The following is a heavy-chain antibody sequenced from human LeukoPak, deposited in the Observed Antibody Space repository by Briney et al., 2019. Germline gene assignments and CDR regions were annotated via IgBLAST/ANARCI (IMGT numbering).Heavy chain of an antibody. Sequence: GGSLGLSCAASGFTFSSYAMHWVRQAPGKGLEWVAVISYDGSNKDYADSVKGRFTISRDNSKNTLYLEMNSLRAEDTAVYYCASQSGTKLYWGQGTLVTVSS. J-gene: IGHJ4*02. CDR2: ISYDGSNK. V-gene: IGHV3-30-3*01. D-gene: IGHD1-26*01. CDR1: GFTFSSYA. CDR3: ASQSGTKLY.